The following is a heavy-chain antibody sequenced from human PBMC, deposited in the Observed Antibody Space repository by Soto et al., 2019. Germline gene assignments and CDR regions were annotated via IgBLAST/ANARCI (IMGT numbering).Heavy chain of an antibody. V-gene: IGHV4-39*07. D-gene: IGHD5-12*01. CDR3: ARRRRDGYNFDY. J-gene: IGHJ4*02. CDR2: IYYSGST. Sequence: SETLSLNCTVSGGSISSSSYYWGWIRQPPGKGLEWIGSIYYSGSTYYNPSLKSRLTISVDTSKNQFSLKLSSVTAADTAVYFCARRRRDGYNFDYWGQGILVTVSS. CDR1: GGSISSSSYY.